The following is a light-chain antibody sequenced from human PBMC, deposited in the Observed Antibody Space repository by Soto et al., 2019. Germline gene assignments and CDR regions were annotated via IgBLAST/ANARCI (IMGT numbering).Light chain of an antibody. Sequence: AIQLTQSLSSLSASVGDRVTITCRASQGISSALAWYQQKPGKAPKLLIYDVSSLESGVPSRFSGSGSGTDLTLTISSLQPEDFATYYCQQFNTYPITFGQGTRLEIK. CDR2: DVS. J-gene: IGKJ5*01. CDR1: QGISSA. V-gene: IGKV1-13*02. CDR3: QQFNTYPIT.